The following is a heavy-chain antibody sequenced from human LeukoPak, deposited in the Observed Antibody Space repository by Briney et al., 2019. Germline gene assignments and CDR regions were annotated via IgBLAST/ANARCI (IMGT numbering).Heavy chain of an antibody. J-gene: IGHJ6*03. V-gene: IGHV3-23*01. CDR2: ISGSGGST. CDR1: GFTFSSYG. D-gene: IGHD6-13*01. CDR3: AKAGIAAAGNYYYYYMDV. Sequence: GRSLRLSCAASGFTFSSYGMSWVRQAPGKGLEWVSAISGSGGSTYYADSVKGRFTISRDNSKNTLYLQMNSLRAEDTAVYYCAKAGIAAAGNYYYYYMDVWGKGTTVTISS.